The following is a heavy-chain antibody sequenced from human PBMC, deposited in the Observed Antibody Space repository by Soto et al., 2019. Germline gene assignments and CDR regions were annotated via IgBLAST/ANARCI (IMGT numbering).Heavy chain of an antibody. D-gene: IGHD5-18*01. V-gene: IGHV4-59*01. CDR3: ARCHMNGYSYGYSWFDP. CDR1: GGSISSYY. Sequence: QVQLQESGPGLVKPSETLSLTCTVSGGSISSYYWSWIRQPPGKGLEWIGYIYYSGSTNYNPSLKSRVTISVDTSKNQFSLKLSSVTAADTAVYYCARCHMNGYSYGYSWFDPWGQGTLVTVSS. CDR2: IYYSGST. J-gene: IGHJ5*02.